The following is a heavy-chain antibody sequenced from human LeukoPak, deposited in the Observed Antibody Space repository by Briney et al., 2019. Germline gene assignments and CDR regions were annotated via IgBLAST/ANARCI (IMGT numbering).Heavy chain of an antibody. D-gene: IGHD4-17*01. CDR1: GFTFSRFN. Sequence: GGSLRLSCAASGFTFSRFNLHWVRQAPGKGLEWVAVIWHDGSNKYYTDSVKGRFTISRDDSKNTVYLQMSDLRAEDTAVYYCAKITKATTPNYWGQGTLVTVSS. CDR3: AKITKATTPNY. J-gene: IGHJ4*02. CDR2: IWHDGSNK. V-gene: IGHV3-33*06.